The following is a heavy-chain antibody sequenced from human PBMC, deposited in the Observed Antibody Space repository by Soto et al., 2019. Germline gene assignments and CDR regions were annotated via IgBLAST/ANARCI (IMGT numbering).Heavy chain of an antibody. J-gene: IGHJ4*02. CDR3: AKDLYSSDSGPDY. V-gene: IGHV3-9*01. D-gene: IGHD3-22*01. CDR1: GFTFDHYA. CDR2: ISKNSGST. Sequence: DVHLVESGGGLVQPGRSLRLSCAASGFTFDHYAMHWVRQAPGKGLEWVSGISKNSGSTGYADSVKGRFTISRDDAKNSLYLQMNSLRAEDTALYYCAKDLYSSDSGPDYWGQGTLVTVSS.